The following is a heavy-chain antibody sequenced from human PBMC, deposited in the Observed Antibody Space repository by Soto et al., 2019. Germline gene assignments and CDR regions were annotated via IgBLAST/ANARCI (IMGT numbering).Heavy chain of an antibody. CDR3: ARGIFCSGGSCPGDHYYYGMDV. V-gene: IGHV1-2*04. CDR2: INPNSGGT. Sequence: ASVKVSCKASGYTFTGYYMHWVRQAPGQGLEWMGWINPNSGGTNYAQKFQGWVTMTRDTSISTAYMELSRLRSDDTAVYYCARGIFCSGGSCPGDHYYYGMDVWGQGTTVTVSS. CDR1: GYTFTGYY. D-gene: IGHD2-15*01. J-gene: IGHJ6*02.